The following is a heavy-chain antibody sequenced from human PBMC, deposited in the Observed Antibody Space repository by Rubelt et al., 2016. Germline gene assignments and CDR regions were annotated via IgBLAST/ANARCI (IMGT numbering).Heavy chain of an antibody. CDR3: AIRGGTTVVTPGFDY. Sequence: RQMPGKGLEWMGIIYPGDSDTRYSPSFQGQVTISADKSISTAYLQWSSLKASDTAMYYCAIRGGTTVVTPGFDYWGQGTLVTVSS. V-gene: IGHV5-51*01. J-gene: IGHJ4*02. CDR2: IYPGDSDT. D-gene: IGHD4-23*01.